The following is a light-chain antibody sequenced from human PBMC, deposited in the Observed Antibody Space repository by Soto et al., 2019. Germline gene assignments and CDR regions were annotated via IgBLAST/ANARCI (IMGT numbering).Light chain of an antibody. CDR3: QQYGSSVWT. CDR2: AAS. J-gene: IGKJ1*01. Sequence: DMVLTQSPGTMSLSPGERATLSCRASRSVAERYLAWYQQKPGQAPRLLIYAASRRATGIPDRFTGSGSGTDFTLTISRLEPEDFALYYCQQYGSSVWTFGQGTKVEV. CDR1: RSVAERY. V-gene: IGKV3-20*01.